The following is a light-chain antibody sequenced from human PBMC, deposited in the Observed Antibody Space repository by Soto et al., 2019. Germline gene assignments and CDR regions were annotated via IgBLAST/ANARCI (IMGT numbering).Light chain of an antibody. Sequence: EIVLTQSPATLSISPGERATISCRASQSVSSSYLAWYQQKPGQAPRLLIYGASSRATGIPDRFSGSGSGTDFTLTISRLEPEDFAVYYCQQYCSSPTTFGQGTGLEIK. CDR2: GAS. J-gene: IGKJ5*01. V-gene: IGKV3-20*01. CDR1: QSVSSSY. CDR3: QQYCSSPTT.